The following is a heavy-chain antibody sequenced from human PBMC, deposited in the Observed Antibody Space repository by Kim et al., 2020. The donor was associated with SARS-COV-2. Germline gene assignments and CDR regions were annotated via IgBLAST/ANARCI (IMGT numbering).Heavy chain of an antibody. J-gene: IGHJ5*02. D-gene: IGHD5-18*01. Sequence: GGSLRLSCAASGLTLSSYWMHWVRQAPGKGLVWVSRINYDGSRTDYADAVKGRFTISRDNAKNTLYLQMNSLRAEDTAVYYCLRYGGPVPFDPWGHGTLV. CDR2: INYDGSRT. CDR1: GLTLSSYW. CDR3: LRYGGPVPFDP. V-gene: IGHV3-74*01.